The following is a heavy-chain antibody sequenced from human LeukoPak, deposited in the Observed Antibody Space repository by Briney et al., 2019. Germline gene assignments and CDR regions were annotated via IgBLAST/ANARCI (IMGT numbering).Heavy chain of an antibody. Sequence: VKVSCKASGGTFSSYAITWVRQAPGQGLEWMGGIIPIFGTANYAQKFQGRVTITTDESTSTAYLELSRLRSEDTAVYYCAIGIVGSYFDYWGQGTLVTVSS. V-gene: IGHV1-69*05. CDR2: IIPIFGTA. CDR3: AIGIVGSYFDY. J-gene: IGHJ4*02. CDR1: GGTFSSYA. D-gene: IGHD1-26*01.